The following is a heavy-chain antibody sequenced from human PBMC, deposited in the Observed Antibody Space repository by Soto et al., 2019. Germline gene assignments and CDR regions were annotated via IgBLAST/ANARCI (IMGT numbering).Heavy chain of an antibody. D-gene: IGHD1-7*01. J-gene: IGHJ4*02. V-gene: IGHV3-7*01. CDR2: IKPDGSES. CDR3: ANRNLN. Sequence: EVQMVQSGGGLVQPGGSLRLSCAASGFIFSNYYMMWVRQAPGKGLEWVANIKPDGSESHYVDSVKGRFTISRDNAKNSLFLQMDSLRVEDTAVYYCANRNLNWGLGTLVTVSS. CDR1: GFIFSNYY.